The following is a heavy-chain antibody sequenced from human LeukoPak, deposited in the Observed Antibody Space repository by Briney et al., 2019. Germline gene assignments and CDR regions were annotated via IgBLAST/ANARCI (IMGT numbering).Heavy chain of an antibody. V-gene: IGHV4-4*07. D-gene: IGHD4/OR15-4a*01. CDR1: GGSISADY. Sequence: SETLSLTCSVSGGSISADYWIWIRQPAGKGLEYIGRYYPNGSTNYNPSLKSRVTMSVDTSKNQFSLELRSVTAADTAVYYCARAVLAPTYNWFDPWGQGTLVTVSS. J-gene: IGHJ5*02. CDR3: ARAVLAPTYNWFDP. CDR2: YYPNGST.